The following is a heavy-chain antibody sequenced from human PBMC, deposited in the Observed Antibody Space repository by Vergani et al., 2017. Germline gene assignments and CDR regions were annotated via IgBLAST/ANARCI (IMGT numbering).Heavy chain of an antibody. CDR3: SRHTTYTDS. V-gene: IGHV5-51*01. J-gene: IGHJ4*02. CDR2: IYPDDSDT. D-gene: IGHD1-1*01. CDR1: EYSFGNYW. Sequence: EVELVQSGPEMRKPGESLTISCKGSEYSFGNYWIGWVRQMPGKGLEWMGIIYPDDSDTRYSPSFQGQVTISADKSISTAFLQWDSLKASDTALYYCSRHTTYTDSWGQGTLVTVSS.